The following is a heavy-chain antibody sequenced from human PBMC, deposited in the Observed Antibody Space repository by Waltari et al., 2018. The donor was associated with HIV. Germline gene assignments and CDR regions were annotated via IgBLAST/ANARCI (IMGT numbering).Heavy chain of an antibody. CDR1: GFRLGSSW. J-gene: IGHJ4*02. CDR2: IKQDGSEK. CDR3: ARGGFYGSGSKVN. Sequence: EVQLVECGGGLVQPGGSVGLYCAASGFRLGSSWMSWVRQAPGKGLEWVANIKQDGSEKYYGDSVNGRFTISRDNAENSLYLQMNSLRAEDTAVYYCARGGFYGSGSKVNWGQGTLVTVSS. V-gene: IGHV3-7*04. D-gene: IGHD3-10*01.